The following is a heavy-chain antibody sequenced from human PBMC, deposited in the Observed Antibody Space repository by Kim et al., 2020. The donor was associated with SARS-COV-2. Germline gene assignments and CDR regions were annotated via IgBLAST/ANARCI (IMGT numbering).Heavy chain of an antibody. D-gene: IGHD3-22*01. V-gene: IGHV1-69*04. CDR1: GGTFSSYA. CDR2: IIPILGIA. Sequence: SVKVSCKASGGTFSSYAISWERQAPGQGLEWMGRIIPILGIANYAQKFQGRVTITADKSTSTAYMELSSLRSEDTAVYYCARGLSSGYYYGWFDPWGQGTLVTVSS. CDR3: ARGLSSGYYYGWFDP. J-gene: IGHJ5*02.